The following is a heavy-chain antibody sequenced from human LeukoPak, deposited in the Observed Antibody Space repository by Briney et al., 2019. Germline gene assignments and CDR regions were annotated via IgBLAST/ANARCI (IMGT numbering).Heavy chain of an antibody. J-gene: IGHJ5*02. CDR3: ARDLGQYYDTSDNWFDP. Sequence: GGSLRLSCAASGFTFSNYWMHWVRQAPGKGLVWVSRINSDGINTSYADSVKGRFTISRDNAKNTLKLQMNSLRAEDTAVYYCARDLGQYYDTSDNWFDPWGQGTLVTVSS. CDR1: GFTFSNYW. D-gene: IGHD3-22*01. V-gene: IGHV3-74*01. CDR2: INSDGINT.